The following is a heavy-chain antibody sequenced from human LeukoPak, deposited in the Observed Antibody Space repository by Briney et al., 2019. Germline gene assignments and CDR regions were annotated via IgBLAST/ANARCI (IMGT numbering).Heavy chain of an antibody. CDR2: IYSRGNT. CDR3: ARGGKPGGWDY. V-gene: IGHV4-39*07. Sequence: SDTLSLTCTVSGASISSSSSYWGWIRQPPGKGLEWLGNIYSRGNTYYKPSLRSRVTISIDTSKNQFSLSLSSVTAADTAVYYCARGGKPGGWDYWGQGILAIVSS. CDR1: GASISSSSSY. D-gene: IGHD6-19*01. J-gene: IGHJ4*02.